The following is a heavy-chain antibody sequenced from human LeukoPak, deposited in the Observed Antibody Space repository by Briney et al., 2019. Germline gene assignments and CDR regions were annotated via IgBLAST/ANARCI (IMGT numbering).Heavy chain of an antibody. V-gene: IGHV1-46*01. Sequence: ASVKVSCKASGFSFSTYYMHWVRQAPGQGLEWMGIINPRGDFTYFAQKFQGRVTLTRDTSTSTVYMELSSLRSDDTAVYYCARGHYGSGSYYKGTPRDNWFDPWGQGTLVTVSS. J-gene: IGHJ5*02. CDR3: ARGHYGSGSYYKGTPRDNWFDP. CDR1: GFSFSTYY. CDR2: INPRGDFT. D-gene: IGHD3-10*01.